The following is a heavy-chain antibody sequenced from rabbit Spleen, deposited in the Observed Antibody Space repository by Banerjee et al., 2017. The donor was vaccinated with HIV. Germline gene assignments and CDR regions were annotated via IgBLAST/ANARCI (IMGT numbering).Heavy chain of an antibody. CDR2: IDNNDGGT. CDR3: ARNINWAVGGTSLNL. V-gene: IGHV1S40*01. CDR1: GFSFSGAYW. J-gene: IGHJ4*01. Sequence: QSLEESGGDLVKPGASLTLTCTASGFSFSGAYWLYWVRQAPGKGLEWIACIDNNDGGTTYASWAKGRLTISKTSSTTVTLQMTSLTAADTATYFCARNINWAVGGTSLNLWGPGTLVTVS. D-gene: IGHD7-1*01.